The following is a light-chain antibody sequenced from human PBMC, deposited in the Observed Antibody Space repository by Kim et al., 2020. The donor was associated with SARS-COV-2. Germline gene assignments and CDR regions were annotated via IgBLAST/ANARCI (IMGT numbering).Light chain of an antibody. CDR2: DAS. CDR3: QQYLNFLT. Sequence: SASVGDRVTITCQASQDIKKYLNWYQQKPGKAPKLLICDASNLETGVPSRFSGSGSGTDFIFIITSLQPEDIATYYCQQYLNFLTFGGGTKVDIK. V-gene: IGKV1-33*01. J-gene: IGKJ4*01. CDR1: QDIKKY.